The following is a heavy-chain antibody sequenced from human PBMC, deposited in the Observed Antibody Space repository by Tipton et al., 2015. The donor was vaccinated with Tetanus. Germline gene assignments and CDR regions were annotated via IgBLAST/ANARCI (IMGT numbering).Heavy chain of an antibody. CDR2: IHPGGGRT. J-gene: IGHJ5*02. D-gene: IGHD3-10*01. CDR1: GYTFTSYA. V-gene: IGHV1-46*01. Sequence: QLVQSGGEVKKPGASVKVSCKASGYTFTSYAVTWVRQAPGQGLEWMGIIHPGGGRTTYAQGFQGRVILTREKSTSTVYLHLNSLRSDDTAVYFCARDAVYGSGSFYNDWFDPWGQGTLVTVSS. CDR3: ARDAVYGSGSFYNDWFDP.